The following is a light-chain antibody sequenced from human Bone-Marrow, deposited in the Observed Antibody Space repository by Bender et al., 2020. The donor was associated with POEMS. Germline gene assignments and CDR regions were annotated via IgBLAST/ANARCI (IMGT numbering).Light chain of an antibody. CDR3: SSYVGSNNYV. V-gene: IGLV2-8*01. CDR2: EVN. CDR1: SSDVGRYNY. Sequence: QSALTQPPSASGSPGQSVTISCTGASSDVGRYNYVSWYQQHPGEAPKLIIYEVNKRPTDVPDRFSGSKSGNTASLTVSGLQAEDEADYYCSSYVGSNNYVFGTGTRVTVL. J-gene: IGLJ1*01.